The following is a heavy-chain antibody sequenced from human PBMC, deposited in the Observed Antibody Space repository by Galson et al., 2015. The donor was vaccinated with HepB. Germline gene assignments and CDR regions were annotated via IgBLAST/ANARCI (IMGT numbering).Heavy chain of an antibody. Sequence: SLRLSCAASGFTFRSYGMHWVRQAPGKGLEWVAVIWNDGSNKYYGDSVKGRFTISRDNSKNTVYLQMNSLRGEDTAVYYCAGEGLRATEYWGQGTLVTVSS. D-gene: IGHD1-26*01. J-gene: IGHJ4*01. V-gene: IGHV3-33*08. CDR2: IWNDGSNK. CDR1: GFTFRSYG. CDR3: AGEGLRATEY.